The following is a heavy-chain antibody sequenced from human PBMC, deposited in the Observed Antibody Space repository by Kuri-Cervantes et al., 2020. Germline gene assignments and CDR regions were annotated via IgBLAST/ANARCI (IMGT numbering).Heavy chain of an antibody. CDR1: GGSISSGGYY. D-gene: IGHD5-18*01. CDR2: IYFSGST. V-gene: IGHV4-61*08. Sequence: SETLSLTCTVSGGSISSGGYYWSWILQYPGKGLEWIGDIYFSGSTYYNPSLKSRVTMSVDSSKNQFSLKLTSVTAADTAVYYCARDRLAMVVWGQGALVTVSS. J-gene: IGHJ4*02. CDR3: ARDRLAMVV.